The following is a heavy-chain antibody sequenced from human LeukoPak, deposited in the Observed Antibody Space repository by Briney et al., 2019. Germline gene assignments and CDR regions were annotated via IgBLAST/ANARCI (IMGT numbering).Heavy chain of an antibody. CDR1: GFNFRNAW. V-gene: IGHV3-7*01. D-gene: IGHD1-7*01. Sequence: PGGSLRLSCTASGFNFRNAWMCWVRQAPGKGLEWVANIKEDGSQKYYLDSVKGRFTISRDNAKNSMYLQMNSLRAEDTAVYYCARWEIRGTAHQLDYWGQGTLVTVSS. J-gene: IGHJ4*02. CDR2: IKEDGSQK. CDR3: ARWEIRGTAHQLDY.